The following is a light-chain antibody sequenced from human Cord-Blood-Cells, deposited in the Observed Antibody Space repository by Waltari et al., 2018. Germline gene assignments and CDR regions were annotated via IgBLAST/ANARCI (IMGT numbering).Light chain of an antibody. V-gene: IGLV2-23*01. Sequence: QSALTQPASVSGSPGQSITISCTGTSSDVGSYNLVSWYQQHPGKAPKLMIYEGSKRPSGVSNRFSGSKSGNTASRTISGLQAEDEADDYCCSYAGSSTVFGGGTKLTVL. CDR3: CSYAGSSTV. CDR2: EGS. J-gene: IGLJ3*02. CDR1: SSDVGSYNL.